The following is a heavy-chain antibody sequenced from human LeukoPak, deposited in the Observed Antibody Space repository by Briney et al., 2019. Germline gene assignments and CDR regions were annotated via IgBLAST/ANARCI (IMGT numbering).Heavy chain of an antibody. D-gene: IGHD6-13*01. J-gene: IGHJ4*02. CDR2: IGGDGSIT. Sequence: GGSLRLSCAASGFIFDAYAMHWVRQAPGKGPEWVSLIGGDGSITHYADSVKGRFTISRDNSKNSLYLQMNGLTAEDTALYYCAKDMGSSSWYGDYWGQGTLVTVSS. V-gene: IGHV3-43*02. CDR3: AKDMGSSSWYGDY. CDR1: GFIFDAYA.